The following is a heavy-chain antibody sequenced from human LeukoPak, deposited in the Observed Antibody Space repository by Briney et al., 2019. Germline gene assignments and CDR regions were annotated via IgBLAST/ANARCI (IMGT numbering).Heavy chain of an antibody. Sequence: ASVKVSCKASGYTFTGYYMHWVRQAPGQGLEWMGWINPNSGGTNYAQKFQGRVTMTRDTSISTAYMELSRLRSDDTAVYYCARDQDEYSRSYYFDYWGQGTLVTVSS. D-gene: IGHD6-6*01. J-gene: IGHJ4*02. CDR3: ARDQDEYSRSYYFDY. CDR1: GYTFTGYY. CDR2: INPNSGGT. V-gene: IGHV1-2*02.